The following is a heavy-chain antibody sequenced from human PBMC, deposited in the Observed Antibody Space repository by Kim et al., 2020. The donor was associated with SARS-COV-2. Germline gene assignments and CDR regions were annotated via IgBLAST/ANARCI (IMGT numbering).Heavy chain of an antibody. CDR1: GGSVSSGSYY. D-gene: IGHD3-9*01. Sequence: SETLSLTCTVSGGSVSSGSYYWSWIRQPPGKGLEWIGYIYYSGSTNYNPSLKSRVTISVDTSKNQFSLKLSSVTAADTAVYYCARERRDILTGYYYYYG. CDR2: IYYSGST. V-gene: IGHV4-61*01. J-gene: IGHJ6*01. CDR3: ARERRDILTGYYYYYG.